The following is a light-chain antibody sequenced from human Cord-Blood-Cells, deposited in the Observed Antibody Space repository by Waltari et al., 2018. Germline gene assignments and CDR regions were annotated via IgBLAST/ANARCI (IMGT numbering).Light chain of an antibody. Sequence: DIQMTQSPSTLSASVGDRATITCRASQSISSWLAWYQQKPGKAPKLLIYKASSLESGVPERFSGSGSGTEFTLTISSLQPDDFATYYCQQYNSYSWTFGQGTKVEIK. CDR2: KAS. V-gene: IGKV1-5*03. CDR3: QQYNSYSWT. CDR1: QSISSW. J-gene: IGKJ1*01.